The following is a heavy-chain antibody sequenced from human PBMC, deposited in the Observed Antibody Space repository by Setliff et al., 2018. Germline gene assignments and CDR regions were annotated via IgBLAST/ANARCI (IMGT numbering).Heavy chain of an antibody. V-gene: IGHV1-18*01. J-gene: IGHJ3*02. Sequence: ASVNVSRKASGGNFSSDAISWVRQAPGQGLEWMGWIGAYNGNTNYAQKLQGRVTMTTDTSTSTAYMELRRLRSDDTAVYYCARGGRAVAAAFDIWGQGTMVTVSS. CDR1: GGNFSSDA. CDR3: ARGGRAVAAAFDI. D-gene: IGHD6-19*01. CDR2: IGAYNGNT.